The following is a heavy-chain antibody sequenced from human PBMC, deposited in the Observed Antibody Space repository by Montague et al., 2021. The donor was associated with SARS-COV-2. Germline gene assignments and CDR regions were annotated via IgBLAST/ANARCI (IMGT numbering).Heavy chain of an antibody. D-gene: IGHD3-3*01. J-gene: IGHJ6*02. CDR2: INHSGST. V-gene: IGHV4-34*01. Sequence: SETLSLTCAVYGGSFSGYYWGWIRQPPGKGLEWIGEINHSGSTNYNPSLKSRVTISVDTSKNQFSLKLSSVTAADTAVYYCARASITIFGVADYGMDVWGQGTTVTVSS. CDR1: GGSFSGYY. CDR3: ARASITIFGVADYGMDV.